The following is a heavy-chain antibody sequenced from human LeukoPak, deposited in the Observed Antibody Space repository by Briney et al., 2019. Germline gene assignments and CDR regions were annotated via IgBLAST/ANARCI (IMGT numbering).Heavy chain of an antibody. D-gene: IGHD3-22*01. J-gene: IGHJ1*01. CDR2: IKSDGKT. CDR3: ARAPSEIGGYYPEYFRH. CDR1: GFSFSSYW. V-gene: IGHV3-74*01. Sequence: GGSLRLSCAASGFSFSSYWMHWVRQAPGKGLVWVSRIKSDGKTNYAGSVKGRFTISRDNAKNTVSLQMNSLRAEDTGVYYCARAPSEIGGYYPEYFRHWGQGTLVTVSS.